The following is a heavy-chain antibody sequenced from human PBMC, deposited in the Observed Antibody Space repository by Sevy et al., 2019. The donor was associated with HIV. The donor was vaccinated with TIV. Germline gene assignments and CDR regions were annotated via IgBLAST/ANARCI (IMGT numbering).Heavy chain of an antibody. Sequence: GESLKISCKGSGYSFTSYWIGWVRQMPGKGLEWTGIIYPGDSDTRYSQSFQGQVTISADKSSSTAYLQWGSLKASDTAEFYCASRSTGIVGTHFDYWGQGTLVTVSS. CDR3: ASRSTGIVGTHFDY. V-gene: IGHV5-51*01. CDR1: GYSFTSYW. D-gene: IGHD1-26*01. CDR2: IYPGDSDT. J-gene: IGHJ4*02.